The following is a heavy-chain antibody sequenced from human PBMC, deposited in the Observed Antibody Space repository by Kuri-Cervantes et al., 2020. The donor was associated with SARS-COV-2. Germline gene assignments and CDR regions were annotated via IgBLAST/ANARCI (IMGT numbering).Heavy chain of an antibody. D-gene: IGHD3-3*01. V-gene: IGHV3-21*01. J-gene: IGHJ4*02. CDR2: ISSSSSYI. CDR1: GFTFSSYS. CDR3: AKDGLRVVEEWLPFDY. Sequence: GESLKISCAASGFTFSSYSMNWVRQAPGKGLEWVSSISSSSSYIYYADSVKGRFTISRDNAKNSLYLQMNSLRAEDTAVYYCAKDGLRVVEEWLPFDYWGQGTLVTVSS.